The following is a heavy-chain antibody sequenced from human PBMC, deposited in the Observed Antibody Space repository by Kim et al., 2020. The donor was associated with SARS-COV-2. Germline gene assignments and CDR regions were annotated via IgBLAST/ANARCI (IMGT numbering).Heavy chain of an antibody. V-gene: IGHV5-10-1*01. CDR1: GYIFSTFW. D-gene: IGHD2-21*02. CDR3: ARRTAGTPGFHDCYGVDL. J-gene: IGHJ6*02. CDR2: IDPSDSYT. Sequence: GESLKISCQASGYIFSTFWISWVRQMPGRGLEWMGRIDPSDSYTNYSPSFQGHVTISVDKSISTAYLEWSGLKASDTAIYYCARRTAGTPGFHDCYGVDLWGQGTTVTVSS.